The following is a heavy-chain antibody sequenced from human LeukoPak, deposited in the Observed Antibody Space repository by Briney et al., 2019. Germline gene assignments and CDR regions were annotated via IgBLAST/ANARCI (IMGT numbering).Heavy chain of an antibody. CDR3: AHFSGASSAFDY. J-gene: IGHJ4*02. V-gene: IGHV2-5*01. Sequence: SGPTLVNPTQTLTLTCTFSGFSLKTSGVGVGWVRQPPGKALEWLAIIYWNDDKRSSPSLKSRLTITKDTSKNQVVLTMTNMDPVDTATYHCAHFSGASSAFDYWGQGSLVTVS. CDR2: IYWNDDK. CDR1: GFSLKTSGVG. D-gene: IGHD2-2*01.